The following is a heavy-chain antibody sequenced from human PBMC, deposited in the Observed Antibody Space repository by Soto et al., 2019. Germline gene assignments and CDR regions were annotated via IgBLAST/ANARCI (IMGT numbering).Heavy chain of an antibody. D-gene: IGHD3-3*01. J-gene: IGHJ5*02. CDR3: VKERSSRVVLYNWFDP. Sequence: PGGSLRLSCSASRFTFSSYAMHWVRQAPGKGLEYVSAIGSNGISTYYADSVKGRFTISRDNSKNTLYLQMSSLRPEDTAVYYCVKERSSRVVLYNWFDPWGQGTLVTVSS. CDR1: RFTFSSYA. CDR2: IGSNGIST. V-gene: IGHV3-64D*06.